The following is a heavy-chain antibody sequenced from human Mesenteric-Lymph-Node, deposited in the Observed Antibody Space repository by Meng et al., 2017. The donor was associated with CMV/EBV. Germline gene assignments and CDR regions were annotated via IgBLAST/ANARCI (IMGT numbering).Heavy chain of an antibody. Sequence: SGASISRDSYSWSWIRQHPGKGLEWIGYIYYGGRTSYKPSLKSRVTISVDASKNQFSLKLTSVTAADTAVYYCAREGRKFSGGSGFDPWGQGTLVTVSS. CDR1: GASISRDSYS. J-gene: IGHJ5*02. D-gene: IGHD3-10*01. V-gene: IGHV4-31*02. CDR2: IYYGGRT. CDR3: AREGRKFSGGSGFDP.